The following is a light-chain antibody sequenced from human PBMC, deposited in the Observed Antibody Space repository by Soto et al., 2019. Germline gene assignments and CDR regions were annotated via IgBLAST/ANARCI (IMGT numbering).Light chain of an antibody. CDR3: QQYNSYPWT. CDR1: QSISSW. J-gene: IGKJ1*01. CDR2: KAS. V-gene: IGKV1-5*03. Sequence: DIQMTQSPSTLSASVGDRVTITCRASQSISSWLAWYQQKPGKAPKLLIYKASSLESGVPSRFSGSGSGTAFTLTISSLQPDDFATDYCQQYNSYPWTFGQGTKVEIK.